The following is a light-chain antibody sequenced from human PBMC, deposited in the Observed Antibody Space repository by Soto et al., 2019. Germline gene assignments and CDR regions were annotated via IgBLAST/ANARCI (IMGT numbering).Light chain of an antibody. CDR1: SSDVGSYNL. V-gene: IGLV2-23*02. Sequence: QSVLTQPASVSGSPGQSITISCTGTSSDVGSYNLVSWFQHHPGKVPKLMIYEVSKRPSGVSNRFSGSKSGNTASLTISGLQAEDEADYHCCSYAGRTTFYVFGTGTKVTVL. CDR3: CSYAGRTTFYV. J-gene: IGLJ1*01. CDR2: EVS.